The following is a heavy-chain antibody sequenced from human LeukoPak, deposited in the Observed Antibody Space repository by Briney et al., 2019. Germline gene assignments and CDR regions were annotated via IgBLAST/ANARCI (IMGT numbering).Heavy chain of an antibody. Sequence: GGSLRLSCAASGFTFSSYWMSWVRQAPGKGLEWVANIKQDGSEKYYVDSVKGRFTISRDNAKNSLYLQMNSLRAEDTAVYYCARHLSGVTGYTYGRGIDYWGQGTLVTVSS. J-gene: IGHJ4*02. CDR3: ARHLSGVTGYTYGRGIDY. CDR1: GFTFSSYW. V-gene: IGHV3-7*01. CDR2: IKQDGSEK. D-gene: IGHD5-18*01.